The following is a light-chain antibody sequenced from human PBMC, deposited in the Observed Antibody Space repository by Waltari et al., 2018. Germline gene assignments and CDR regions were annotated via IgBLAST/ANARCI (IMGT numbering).Light chain of an antibody. Sequence: HILTQPPSVSVAPGQTDLITCGGTNIGSARVHWYQQKPGQAPVRVVAGAGARPSVIPERFFDSKSGNTATLTLIRVEAGDEADFYCQLWDSSIDQWVFGGGTKLTVL. J-gene: IGLJ3*02. V-gene: IGLV3-21*02. CDR2: GAG. CDR3: QLWDSSIDQWV. CDR1: NIGSAR.